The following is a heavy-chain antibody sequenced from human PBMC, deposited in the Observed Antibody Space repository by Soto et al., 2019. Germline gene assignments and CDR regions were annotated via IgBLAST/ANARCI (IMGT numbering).Heavy chain of an antibody. CDR2: ISAYNGNT. D-gene: IGHD6-19*01. Sequence: ASVKVSCKASGYTITSYGISWVRLAPGQGLEWMGWISAYNGNTNYAQKLQGRVTMTTDTSTSTAYMELRSLRSDDTAVYCCARDSSGWPTLLDYWGQGTLVTVSS. J-gene: IGHJ4*02. CDR1: GYTITSYG. V-gene: IGHV1-18*01. CDR3: ARDSSGWPTLLDY.